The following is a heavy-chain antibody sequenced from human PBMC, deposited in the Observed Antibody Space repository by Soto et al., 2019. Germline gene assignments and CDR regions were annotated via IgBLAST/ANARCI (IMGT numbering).Heavy chain of an antibody. Sequence: QVQLVQSGAEVKKPGSSVKVSCKASGGTFSSYAISWVRQAPGQGLEWMGCIIPISGTAKYAQKFQGRVTITADESTSTAYMELSSLRSEDTAVYYCARSQGSSTSLEIYYYYYYGMDVWGQGTTVTVSS. V-gene: IGHV1-69*01. J-gene: IGHJ6*02. CDR3: ARSQGSSTSLEIYYYYYYGMDV. CDR2: IIPISGTA. CDR1: GGTFSSYA. D-gene: IGHD2-2*01.